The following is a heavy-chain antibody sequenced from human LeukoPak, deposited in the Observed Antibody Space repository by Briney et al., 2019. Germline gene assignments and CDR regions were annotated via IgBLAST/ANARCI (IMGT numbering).Heavy chain of an antibody. Sequence: PGGSLRLSCAASGFTFSSYAMHWVRQAPGKGLEWVAVISYDGSNKYYADSVKGRFTISRDNSKNTLYLQMNSLRAEDTAAYYCARGGSSRAYWGQGTLVTVSS. J-gene: IGHJ4*02. D-gene: IGHD6-13*01. CDR1: GFTFSSYA. CDR3: ARGGSSRAY. V-gene: IGHV3-30-3*01. CDR2: ISYDGSNK.